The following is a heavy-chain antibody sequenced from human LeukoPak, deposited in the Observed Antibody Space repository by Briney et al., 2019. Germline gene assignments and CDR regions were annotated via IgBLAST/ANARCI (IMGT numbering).Heavy chain of an antibody. CDR2: VTSNGGNT. CDR1: GFTFSNYA. V-gene: IGHV3-64*01. CDR3: ARVGSSRYDY. D-gene: IGHD6-13*01. J-gene: IGHJ4*02. Sequence: PGGSLRPSCAASGFTFSNYAMHWVRQAPGKGLEYVSAVTSNGGNTYYANSVKGRFTISRDNSKNTLYLQMGSLRPEDMAVYYCARVGSSRYDYWGQGTLVTVSS.